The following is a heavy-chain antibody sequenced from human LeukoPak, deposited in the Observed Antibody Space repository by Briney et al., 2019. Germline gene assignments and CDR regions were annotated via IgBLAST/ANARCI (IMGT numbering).Heavy chain of an antibody. J-gene: IGHJ4*02. CDR3: ARDRRGGAFDY. CDR1: GFTFTSYD. V-gene: IGHV3-48*03. CDR2: INTGGNNV. D-gene: IGHD3-16*01. Sequence: GGSLRLSRAASGFTFTSYDMNWVRQAPGKGLEWLSYINTGGNNVYYADSVKGRITVSRDNAKYSLDLQIHSLRAEDTAVYFCARDRRGGAFDYWGQGTLVTVSS.